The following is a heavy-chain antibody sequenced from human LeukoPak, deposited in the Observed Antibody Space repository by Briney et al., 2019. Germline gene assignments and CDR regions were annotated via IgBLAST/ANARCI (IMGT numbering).Heavy chain of an antibody. CDR2: IIPIFGTA. CDR1: GGTFSSYA. J-gene: IGHJ5*02. Sequence: GASVKVSCKASGGTFSSYAISWVRQAPGQWLEWMGGIIPIFGTANYAQQFQGRVTITADESTSTAYMELSSLRSEDTAVYYCARDRVEIAAAGTGPGFDPWGQGTLVTVSS. V-gene: IGHV1-69*13. D-gene: IGHD6-13*01. CDR3: ARDRVEIAAAGTGPGFDP.